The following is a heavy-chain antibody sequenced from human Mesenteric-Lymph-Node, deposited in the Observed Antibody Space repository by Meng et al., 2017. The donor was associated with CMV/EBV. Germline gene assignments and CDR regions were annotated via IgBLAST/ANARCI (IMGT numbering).Heavy chain of an antibody. Sequence: ASVKVSCKASGYTFTAYYLDWVRQAPGHGLEWMGWINPNSGDTCCTHKFQGRVTMTRDTSISTVYMDLTGLRSDDTAVYYCARGGYGKFDYWGQGTLVTVSS. CDR2: INPNSGDT. V-gene: IGHV1-2*02. J-gene: IGHJ4*01. D-gene: IGHD5-12*01. CDR3: ARGGYGKFDY. CDR1: GYTFTAYY.